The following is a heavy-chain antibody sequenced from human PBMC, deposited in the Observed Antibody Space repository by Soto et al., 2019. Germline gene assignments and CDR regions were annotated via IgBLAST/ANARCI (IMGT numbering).Heavy chain of an antibody. CDR2: ISSSSSTI. CDR3: ARDGYCVSTTCYFLPDV. Sequence: GGSLRLSCAASGLTFSRYGMNWVRQATGKGLEWVAYISSSSSTIYYADSVKGRFTISRDNAKNSLYLQMNSLRDEDTAVYYCARDGYCVSTTCYFLPDVWGPGTTVTVSS. CDR1: GLTFSRYG. J-gene: IGHJ6*02. D-gene: IGHD2-2*03. V-gene: IGHV3-48*02.